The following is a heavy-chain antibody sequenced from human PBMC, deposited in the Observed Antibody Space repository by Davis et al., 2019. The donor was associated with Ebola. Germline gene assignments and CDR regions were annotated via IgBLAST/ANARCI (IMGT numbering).Heavy chain of an antibody. J-gene: IGHJ4*02. V-gene: IGHV3-23*01. CDR1: GFTFSSYA. D-gene: IGHD3-10*01. CDR2: LSGSGSRT. Sequence: PGGSLRLSCVASGFTFSSYAMTWVRQAPGKGLEWVSALSGSGSRTYYADSVRGRFTISRDNFRNTLYLQMNSLRAEDTAIYYCAQEGVRVILYWGQGTLVTVSS. CDR3: AQEGVRVILY.